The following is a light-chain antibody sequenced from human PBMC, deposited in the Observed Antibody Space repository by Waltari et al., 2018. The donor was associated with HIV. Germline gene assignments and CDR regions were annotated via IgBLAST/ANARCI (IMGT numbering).Light chain of an antibody. CDR3: GSWDGSLSGYV. Sequence: QSVLTQPPSVSAAPGQKVTISCSGRSSTIANNYVSWYQQVPGTVPKLLIYNDNKRPSGIPDRFSGSKSGTSATLGITRLQTGDEADYYCGSWDGSLSGYVFGPGTRVTVL. J-gene: IGLJ1*01. V-gene: IGLV1-51*01. CDR2: NDN. CDR1: SSTIANNY.